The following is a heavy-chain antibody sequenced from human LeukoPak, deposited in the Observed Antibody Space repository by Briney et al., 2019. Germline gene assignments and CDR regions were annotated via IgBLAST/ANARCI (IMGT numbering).Heavy chain of an antibody. J-gene: IGHJ3*02. CDR3: ALTPRELHRAFDI. D-gene: IGHD1-7*01. Sequence: ASVKVSCKASGYTFTGYYMHWVRQAPGQGLEWMGWINPNSGGTNYAQKFQGRVTMTRDTSISTVYMELSRLRSDDTAVYHCALTPRELHRAFDIWGQGTMVTVSS. V-gene: IGHV1-2*02. CDR1: GYTFTGYY. CDR2: INPNSGGT.